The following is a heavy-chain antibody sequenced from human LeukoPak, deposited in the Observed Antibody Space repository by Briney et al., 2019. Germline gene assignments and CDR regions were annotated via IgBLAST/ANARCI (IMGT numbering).Heavy chain of an antibody. D-gene: IGHD3-22*01. V-gene: IGHV4-59*08. CDR1: GGSISSYY. Sequence: SEALSLTCTVSGGSISSYYWSWIRQPPGKGLEWIGYIYYSGSTYYNPSLKSRVTISVDTSKNQFSLKLSSVTAADTAVYYCASGQSYYYDSSGYYSNWFDPWGQGTLVTVSS. CDR2: IYYSGST. J-gene: IGHJ5*02. CDR3: ASGQSYYYDSSGYYSNWFDP.